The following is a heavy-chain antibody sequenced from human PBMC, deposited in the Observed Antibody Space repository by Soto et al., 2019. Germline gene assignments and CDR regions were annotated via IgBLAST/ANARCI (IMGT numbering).Heavy chain of an antibody. CDR1: GFSVSAYT. Sequence: QVQLVESGGGVVQPGRSLRLSCAASGFSVSAYTVHWVRQAPGKGLEWVAVISSDGNHKYYTDSVKGRFAISRDTSTNPVVLQMSSLGTGETAVYYCAGWETPLFDYWGQGTLVTVSS. J-gene: IGHJ4*02. D-gene: IGHD1-26*01. V-gene: IGHV3-30*09. CDR2: ISSDGNHK. CDR3: AGWETPLFDY.